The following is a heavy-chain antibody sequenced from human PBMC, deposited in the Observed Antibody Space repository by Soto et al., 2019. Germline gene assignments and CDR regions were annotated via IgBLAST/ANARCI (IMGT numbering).Heavy chain of an antibody. Sequence: SETLSLTCTVSGGSISSGGYYWSWIRQHPGKGLEWVGYIFYSETTNHNPSLQSRVTISADTSKNQFSLNLSSVTAADTAVYYCARGFLEWLSHPYYGMDVWGQGTTVTVSS. D-gene: IGHD3-3*01. CDR2: IFYSETT. CDR3: ARGFLEWLSHPYYGMDV. J-gene: IGHJ6*02. CDR1: GGSISSGGYY. V-gene: IGHV4-31*03.